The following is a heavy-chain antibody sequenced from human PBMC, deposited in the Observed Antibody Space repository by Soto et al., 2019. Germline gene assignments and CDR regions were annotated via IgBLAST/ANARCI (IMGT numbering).Heavy chain of an antibody. CDR3: ARPGGSCSGGTCYHYYFDF. V-gene: IGHV5-51*01. CDR2: IYPGDSDT. J-gene: IGHJ4*02. Sequence: PGESLKISCKGSGYSFTNYWIAWVRQMPGEGLEWMGIIYPGDSDTRYSPSFQGQVTISADKSITTAYLQWSSLKASDTAMYYCARPGGSCSGGTCYHYYFDFLGQGTLVTGSS. CDR1: GYSFTNYW. D-gene: IGHD2-15*01.